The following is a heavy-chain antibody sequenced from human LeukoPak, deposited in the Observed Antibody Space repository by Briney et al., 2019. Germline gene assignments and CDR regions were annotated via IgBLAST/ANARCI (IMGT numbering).Heavy chain of an antibody. Sequence: PSETLSLTCTVSGGSISSYYWSWIRRPAGKGLEWIGRIYTSGSTNYNPSLTSRVTMSVDTSKNQFSLKLTSVTAADTAVYYCARDRCNSTTCASRGAFDIWGQGTMVTVS. CDR2: IYTSGST. D-gene: IGHD2-2*01. CDR1: GGSISSYY. J-gene: IGHJ3*02. CDR3: ARDRCNSTTCASRGAFDI. V-gene: IGHV4-4*07.